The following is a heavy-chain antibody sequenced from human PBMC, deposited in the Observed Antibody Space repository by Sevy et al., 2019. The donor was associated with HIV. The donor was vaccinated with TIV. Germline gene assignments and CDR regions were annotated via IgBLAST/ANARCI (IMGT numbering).Heavy chain of an antibody. CDR3: ARSRLAARHIIDY. CDR2: INPNSGGT. Sequence: ASVKVSCKASGYTFTGYYMHWVRQAPGQGLEWMGRINPNSGGTNYAQKFQGRVTMTRDTSISTAYMELSRLRSDDTAVYYCARSRLAARHIIDYWGQGTLVTVSS. J-gene: IGHJ4*02. V-gene: IGHV1-2*06. CDR1: GYTFTGYY. D-gene: IGHD6-6*01.